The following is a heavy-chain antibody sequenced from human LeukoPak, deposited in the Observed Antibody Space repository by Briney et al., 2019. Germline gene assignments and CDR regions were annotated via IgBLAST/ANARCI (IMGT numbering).Heavy chain of an antibody. J-gene: IGHJ3*02. CDR1: GGSISSSSYY. Sequence: SETLSLTCTVSGGSISSSSYYWGWIRQPPGKGLEWIGSIYYSGSTYYNPSLKSRVTISVDTSKNQFSLKLSSVTAADTAVYYCASVSSSSRAFDIWGQGTMVTVSS. V-gene: IGHV4-39*07. CDR2: IYYSGST. D-gene: IGHD6-6*01. CDR3: ASVSSSSRAFDI.